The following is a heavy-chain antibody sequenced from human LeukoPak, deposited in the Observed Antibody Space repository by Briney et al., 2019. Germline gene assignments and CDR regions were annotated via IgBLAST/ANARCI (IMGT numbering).Heavy chain of an antibody. Sequence: GRSLRLSCAAPGFTFDDYAMHWVRQAPGKGLEWVSGISWNSGSIGYADSVKGRFTISRDNAKNFLYLQMNSLRAEDTALYYCVKGYYYDSGSYFDYWGQGTLVTVSS. V-gene: IGHV3-9*01. CDR3: VKGYYYDSGSYFDY. CDR1: GFTFDDYA. D-gene: IGHD3-10*01. CDR2: ISWNSGSI. J-gene: IGHJ4*02.